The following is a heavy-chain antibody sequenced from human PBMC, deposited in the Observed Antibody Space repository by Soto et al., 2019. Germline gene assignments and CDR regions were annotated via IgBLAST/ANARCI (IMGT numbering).Heavy chain of an antibody. Sequence: EVQLVESGGGLVQPGGSLRLSCAASGFTFSDHYMEWVRQAPGKGLEWVGRIRNKANSYSTEYAASVKGRFTISRDDSENSLYLQMNSLKTEDTALYYCTRGGLPTPLSDYWGQGTLVTVSS. V-gene: IGHV3-72*01. CDR1: GFTFSDHY. CDR2: IRNKANSYST. D-gene: IGHD2-21*02. J-gene: IGHJ4*02. CDR3: TRGGLPTPLSDY.